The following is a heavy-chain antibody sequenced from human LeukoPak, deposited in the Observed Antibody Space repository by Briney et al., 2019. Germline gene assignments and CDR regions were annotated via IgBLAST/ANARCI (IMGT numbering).Heavy chain of an antibody. CDR1: GFTFSSYA. V-gene: IGHV3-23*01. CDR3: WKELGGQWLPRRADY. J-gene: IGHJ4*02. Sequence: GGSLRLSCAASGFTFSSYAMSGVRQDPGKGLEWVSAISGSGGSTYYADSVMGRFTISRDNSKNTLYLQLKSLRAEDTAVKYYWKELGGQWLPRRADYWGQGTLVTVSS. CDR2: ISGSGGST. D-gene: IGHD6-19*01.